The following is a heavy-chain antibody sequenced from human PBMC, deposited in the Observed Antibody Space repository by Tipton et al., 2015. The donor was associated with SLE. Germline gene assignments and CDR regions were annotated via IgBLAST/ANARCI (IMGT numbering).Heavy chain of an antibody. CDR3: ATESGGGYFDY. J-gene: IGHJ4*02. CDR1: GYSSTDYY. Sequence: QLVQSGAEVKKPGASVKVSCKASGYSSTDYYIQWVRQAPGQGLEWMGWINPHSGGTKYAQKFQVRVTMTRDTSIGTAYMDLTSLTSDDTAVYYCATESGGGYFDYWGQGTLVTVSS. D-gene: IGHD3-16*01. V-gene: IGHV1-2*02. CDR2: INPHSGGT.